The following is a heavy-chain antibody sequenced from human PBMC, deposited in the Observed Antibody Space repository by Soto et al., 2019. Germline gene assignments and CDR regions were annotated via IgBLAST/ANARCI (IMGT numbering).Heavy chain of an antibody. CDR2: ITYSGST. V-gene: IGHV4-31*03. CDR3: AREDVAYQGSESYNWFAP. CDR1: GGSVNSGGSY. J-gene: IGHJ5*02. Sequence: QVQLQESGPGLVKPSQTLSLTCTVSGGSVNSGGSYWTWIRQLPGKGLEWIGYITYSGSTYYSPSLRSRVTISPDPSKNQFSLRLSSVTAADTAVYYCAREDVAYQGSESYNWFAPWSQGTLVTVSS. D-gene: IGHD3-10*01.